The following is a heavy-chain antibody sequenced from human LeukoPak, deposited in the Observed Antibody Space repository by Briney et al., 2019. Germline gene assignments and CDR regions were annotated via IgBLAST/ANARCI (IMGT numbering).Heavy chain of an antibody. D-gene: IGHD3-22*01. J-gene: IGHJ4*02. V-gene: IGHV1-3*01. Sequence: GESLRLSCAASGFTFSSYAMHWVRQAPGQRLEWMGWINAGNGNTKYSQKFQGRVTITRDTSASTAYMELSSLRSEDTAVYYCARAYSSGYYPFDYWGQGTLVTVSS. CDR1: GFTFSSYA. CDR3: ARAYSSGYYPFDY. CDR2: INAGNGNT.